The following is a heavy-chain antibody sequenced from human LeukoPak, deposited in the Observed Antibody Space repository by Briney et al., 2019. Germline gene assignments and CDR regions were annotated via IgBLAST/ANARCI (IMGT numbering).Heavy chain of an antibody. Sequence: QTGGSLRLSCAASGFTFSNCAMHWVRQAPGKEPDWVAVISDDGNNKYYADSVKGRFTISRDNSKNTLYLQMNSLRGEDTAVYYCASVDDLDAFGMWGQGTMATVSS. CDR2: ISDDGNNK. CDR3: ASVDDLDAFGM. J-gene: IGHJ3*02. V-gene: IGHV3-30*04. D-gene: IGHD5-12*01. CDR1: GFTFSNCA.